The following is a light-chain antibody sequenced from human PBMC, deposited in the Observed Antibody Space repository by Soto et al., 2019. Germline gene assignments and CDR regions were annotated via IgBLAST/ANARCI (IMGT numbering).Light chain of an antibody. V-gene: IGLV2-14*01. CDR2: EVN. CDR3: NSYTSSSTRV. CDR1: SSDVGGYNY. J-gene: IGLJ2*01. Sequence: QSALTQPASVSGSPGQSITISCAGTSSDVGGYNYVSWYQQDPGKAPKLMIYEVNNRPSGVSNRFSGSKSGNTASLTISGLQAEDEADYYCNSYTSSSTRVFGGGTKVTVL.